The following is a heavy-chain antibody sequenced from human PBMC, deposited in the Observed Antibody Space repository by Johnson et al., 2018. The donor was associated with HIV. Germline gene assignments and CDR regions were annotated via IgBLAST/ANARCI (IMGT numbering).Heavy chain of an antibody. D-gene: IGHD7-27*01. CDR1: RFTFDDYA. Sequence: EVQLVESGGGVVRPGGSLRLSCETSRFTFDDYAMHWVRQAPGKGLEWVSLINWDGDSTYYADSVKGRFTISRDNSKNSLYLQMNSLRAEDTAVYYCASSWGNAFDIWGQGTMVTVSS. CDR3: ASSWGNAFDI. J-gene: IGHJ3*02. V-gene: IGHV3-43D*03. CDR2: INWDGDST.